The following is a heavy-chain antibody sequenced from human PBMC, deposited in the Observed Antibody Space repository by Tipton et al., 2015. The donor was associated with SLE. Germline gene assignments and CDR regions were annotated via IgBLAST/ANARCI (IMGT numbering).Heavy chain of an antibody. D-gene: IGHD6-13*01. CDR1: GFTFSSYA. CDR2: INWNGGST. V-gene: IGHV3-20*04. J-gene: IGHJ4*02. CDR3: AREKGSSWDN. Sequence: SLRLSCAASGFTFSSYAMHWVRQAPGKGLEWVSGINWNGGSTGYADSVKGRFTISRDNAKNSLYLQMNSLRAEDTALYYCAREKGSSWDNWDQGTLVTVSS.